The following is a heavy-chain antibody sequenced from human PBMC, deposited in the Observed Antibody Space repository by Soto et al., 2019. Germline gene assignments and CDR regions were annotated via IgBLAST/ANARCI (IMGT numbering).Heavy chain of an antibody. D-gene: IGHD4-17*01. Sequence: GGSLRLACAASGFTFSDYSVNWVRQAPGKGLEWVSSISSTSTFIYYADSVRGRFTISRDNAKNSLYLQMNSLRAEDTAAYYCTRVYGDYGTLSDYWGRGTLVTVSS. CDR3: TRVYGDYGTLSDY. CDR2: ISSTSTFI. J-gene: IGHJ4*02. V-gene: IGHV3-21*01. CDR1: GFTFSDYS.